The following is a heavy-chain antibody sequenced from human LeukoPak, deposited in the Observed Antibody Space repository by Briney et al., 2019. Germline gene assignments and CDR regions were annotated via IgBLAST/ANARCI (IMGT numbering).Heavy chain of an antibody. V-gene: IGHV3-30-3*01. Sequence: GALRLSCAASGFTFSSYAMHWVRQAPGKGLEWVAVISYDGSNKYYADSVKGRFTISRDNSKNTLYLQMNSLRAGDTAVYYCATEYSSGWYVSYYYYGMDVWGQGTTVTVSS. CDR3: ATEYSSGWYVSYYYYGMDV. J-gene: IGHJ6*02. D-gene: IGHD6-19*01. CDR2: ISYDGSNK. CDR1: GFTFSSYA.